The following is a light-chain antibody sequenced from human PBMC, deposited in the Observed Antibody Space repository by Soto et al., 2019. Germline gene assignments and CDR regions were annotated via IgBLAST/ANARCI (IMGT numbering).Light chain of an antibody. V-gene: IGKV3-20*01. CDR3: QQYGSSPRT. CDR2: GVY. J-gene: IGKJ1*01. Sequence: EIVISESPPTLPLSPRERATLSWRASQTGSNSYLAWYQHKSGQAPRLLIYGVYTRASGIPDRFSGSGSGTDFTLTITRLEPEDFAVYFCQQYGSSPRTFGQGTKVDIK. CDR1: QTGSNSY.